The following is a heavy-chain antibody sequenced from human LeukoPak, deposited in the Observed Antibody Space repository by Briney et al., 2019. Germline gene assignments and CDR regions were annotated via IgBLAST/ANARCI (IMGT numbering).Heavy chain of an antibody. CDR2: ISAYNGNT. CDR1: GNTFTNYG. Sequence: GASVKVSCKASGNTFTNYGISWVRQAPGQGLEWMGWISAYNGNTNYAQKLQGRVTMTTDTFTSTAYMELRSLRSDDTAMYYCARHQRRGQWLVWYFDLWGRGTPVTISS. V-gene: IGHV1-18*01. D-gene: IGHD6-19*01. CDR3: ARHQRRGQWLVWYFDL. J-gene: IGHJ2*01.